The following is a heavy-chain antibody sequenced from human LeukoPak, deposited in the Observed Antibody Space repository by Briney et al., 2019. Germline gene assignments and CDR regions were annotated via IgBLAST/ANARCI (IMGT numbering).Heavy chain of an antibody. CDR1: GITFSSYG. V-gene: IGHV3-30*18. J-gene: IGHJ4*02. Sequence: GGSLRLSCAASGITFSSYGMHWVRQAPGKGLEWVAVISYDGSNKYYVDSVKGRFTISRDNSKNTLYLQMNSLRAEDTAVYYCAKDVRSSGSYYTDYWGQGTLVTVSS. D-gene: IGHD3-10*01. CDR3: AKDVRSSGSYYTDY. CDR2: ISYDGSNK.